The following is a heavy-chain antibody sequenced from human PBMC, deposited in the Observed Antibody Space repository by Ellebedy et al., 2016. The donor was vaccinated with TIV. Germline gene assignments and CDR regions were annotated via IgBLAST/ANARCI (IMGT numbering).Heavy chain of an antibody. CDR1: GFTFDDYG. CDR3: ARTRCGGDCYSTAFDI. Sequence: GESLKISCAASGFTFDDYGMSWVRQAPGKGLEWVSGINWNGGSTGYADSVKGRFTISRDNAKNSLYLQMNSLRAEDTALYYCARTRCGGDCYSTAFDIWGQGTMVTVSS. CDR2: INWNGGST. D-gene: IGHD2-21*02. J-gene: IGHJ3*02. V-gene: IGHV3-20*04.